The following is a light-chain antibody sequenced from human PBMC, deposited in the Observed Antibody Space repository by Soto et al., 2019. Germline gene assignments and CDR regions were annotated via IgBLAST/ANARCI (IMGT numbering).Light chain of an antibody. CDR1: SSDIGAYNY. V-gene: IGLV2-8*01. Sequence: QSALTQPPSASGSPRQSVTISCTGTSSDIGAYNYVSWYQQYPGKAPKLIIYDVTERPSGVPDRFSGSKSGNTASLTVSGLRADDEAVYYCNSYAGGDSFDVIFGGGTKVTVL. CDR2: DVT. CDR3: NSYAGGDSFDVI. J-gene: IGLJ2*01.